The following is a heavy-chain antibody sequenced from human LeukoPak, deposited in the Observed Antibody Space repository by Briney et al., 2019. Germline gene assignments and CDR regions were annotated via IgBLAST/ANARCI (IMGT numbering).Heavy chain of an antibody. CDR3: ARDFDDSSGYYSGSFDY. D-gene: IGHD3-22*01. CDR1: GFTFSSYA. J-gene: IGHJ4*02. CDR2: ISYDGSNK. V-gene: IGHV3-30-3*01. Sequence: GGSLRLSCAASGFTFSSYAMHWVRQAPGKGLEWVAVISYDGSNKYYADSVKGRFTISRDNSKNTLYLQMNSLRAEDTAVYYCARDFDDSSGYYSGSFDYWGQGTLVTVSS.